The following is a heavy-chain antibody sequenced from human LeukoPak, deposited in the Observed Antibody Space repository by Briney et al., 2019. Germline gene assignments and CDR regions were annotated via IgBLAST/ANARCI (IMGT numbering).Heavy chain of an antibody. Sequence: SETLSLTCTVSGGSISSYYWSWIRQPPGKGLEWIGYIYYSGSTNYNPSLKSRVTISVDTSKNQFSLELSSVTAADTAVYYCARGKARVRGVNKPIDYWGQGTLVTVSS. CDR3: ARGKARVRGVNKPIDY. V-gene: IGHV4-59*12. D-gene: IGHD3-10*01. CDR2: IYYSGST. J-gene: IGHJ4*02. CDR1: GGSISSYY.